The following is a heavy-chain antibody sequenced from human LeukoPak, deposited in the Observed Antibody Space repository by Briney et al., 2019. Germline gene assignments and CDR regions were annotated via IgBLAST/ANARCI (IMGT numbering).Heavy chain of an antibody. V-gene: IGHV3-30*18. J-gene: IGHJ4*02. CDR3: AKDESRDGYNLGAADY. D-gene: IGHD5-24*01. CDR1: GFTFSSYG. CDR2: ISYDGSNK. Sequence: SGGSLRLSCAASGFTFSSYGMHWVRQAPGKGLEWVAVISYDGSNKYYADSVKGRFTISRDNSKNTLYLQMNSLRAEDTAVYYCAKDESRDGYNLGAADYWGQGTLVTVSS.